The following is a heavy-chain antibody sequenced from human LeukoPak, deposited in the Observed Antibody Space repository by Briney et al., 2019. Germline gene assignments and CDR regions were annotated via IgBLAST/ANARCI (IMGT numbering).Heavy chain of an antibody. CDR1: GFTFSSYA. D-gene: IGHD3-22*01. CDR2: ISGSGGST. CDR3: AKDPNYYDSSGYYWGRDWYFDL. J-gene: IGHJ2*01. Sequence: GGSLRLSCAASGFTFSSYATSWVRQAPGKGLEWVSAISGSGGSTYYADSVKGRFTISRDNSKNTLYLQMNSLRAEDTAVYYCAKDPNYYDSSGYYWGRDWYFDLWGRGTLVTVSS. V-gene: IGHV3-23*01.